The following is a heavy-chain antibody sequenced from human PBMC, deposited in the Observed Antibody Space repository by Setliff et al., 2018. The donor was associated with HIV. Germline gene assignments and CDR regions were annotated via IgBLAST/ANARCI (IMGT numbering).Heavy chain of an antibody. D-gene: IGHD5-12*01. J-gene: IGHJ5*02. Sequence: PSETLSLTCSVSGDSIFTSTYYWGWIRQPPGKRLEWIGSIYYSGNTYYNPSLKSRVTMSVDTSKNQFFLNLSSVTATDSAVYYCARLGRPYSGQGWFDPWGQGTLVTVS. V-gene: IGHV4-39*01. CDR2: IYYSGNT. CDR3: ARLGRPYSGQGWFDP. CDR1: GDSIFTSTYY.